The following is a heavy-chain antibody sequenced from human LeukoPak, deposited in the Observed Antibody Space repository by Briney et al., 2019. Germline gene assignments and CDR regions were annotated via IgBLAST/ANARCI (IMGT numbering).Heavy chain of an antibody. Sequence: GGSLRLSCAASGFSVSSNYMAWVRQASGKGLEWVSVIYNGGSTKYGDSVKDRFTISRDNSKNTLHLQMNSLRAEDTALYYCARASRWLAFDDWGQGALVTVSA. CDR1: GFSVSSNY. V-gene: IGHV3-66*01. CDR3: ARASRWLAFDD. J-gene: IGHJ4*02. CDR2: IYNGGST. D-gene: IGHD6-19*01.